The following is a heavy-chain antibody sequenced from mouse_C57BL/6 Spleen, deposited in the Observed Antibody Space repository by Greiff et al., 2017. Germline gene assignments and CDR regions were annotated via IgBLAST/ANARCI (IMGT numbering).Heavy chain of an antibody. V-gene: IGHV1-15*01. J-gene: IGHJ3*01. Sequence: QVQLQQSGAELVRPGASVTLSCKASGYTFTDYEMHWVKQTPVHGLEWIGAIDPETGGTAYNQKFKGKAILTADKSSSTAYMELRSLTSEDSAVYYCTRGGLYYDYGVWLAYGGQGTLGTVSA. CDR1: GYTFTDYE. D-gene: IGHD2-4*01. CDR3: TRGGLYYDYGVWLAY. CDR2: IDPETGGT.